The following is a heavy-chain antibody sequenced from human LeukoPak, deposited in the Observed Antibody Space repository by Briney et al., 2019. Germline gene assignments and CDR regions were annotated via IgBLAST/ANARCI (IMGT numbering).Heavy chain of an antibody. V-gene: IGHV1-2*02. CDR1: GYTFTGYA. CDR2: INPEKRGT. CDR3: VKKIRVPSNPLDA. J-gene: IGHJ5*02. Sequence: ASVKVSCKASGYTFTGYAIHWVRQAPGQGLEWMGWINPEKRGTGYAHKFQGRVTMTSDTSISTAYMELSSLRSDDTAVYYCVKKIRVPSNPLDAWGQGTPVTVSS.